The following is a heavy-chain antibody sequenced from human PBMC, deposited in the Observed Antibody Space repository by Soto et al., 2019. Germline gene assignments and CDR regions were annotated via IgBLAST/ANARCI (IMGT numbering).Heavy chain of an antibody. J-gene: IGHJ4*02. CDR1: EFTFSNYA. CDR2: ISYGGGTT. D-gene: IGHD1-26*01. CDR3: ARGSAFIGLDY. Sequence: GGSLRLSCAASEFTFSNYAMSWVRQAPGKGLEWVSAISYGGGTTYYTDSVKGRFTISRDNTKDSLYLQMNSLRAEDTAIYYCARGSAFIGLDYWGQGTPVTVSS. V-gene: IGHV3-23*01.